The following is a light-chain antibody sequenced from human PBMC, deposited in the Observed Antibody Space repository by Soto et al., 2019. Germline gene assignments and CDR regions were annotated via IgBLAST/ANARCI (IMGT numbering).Light chain of an antibody. CDR1: QSVGSN. J-gene: IGKJ1*01. CDR2: GAS. V-gene: IGKV3-15*01. Sequence: EMVMTQSPATLSVSPRERVTLSCRARQSVGSNLAWYQQKPGQAPRLLIYGASTRATGIPARFSGSGSETEFTLTISSLQAEDSTVYFCQQYNNGPTWTFGQGTKVDIK. CDR3: QQYNNGPTWT.